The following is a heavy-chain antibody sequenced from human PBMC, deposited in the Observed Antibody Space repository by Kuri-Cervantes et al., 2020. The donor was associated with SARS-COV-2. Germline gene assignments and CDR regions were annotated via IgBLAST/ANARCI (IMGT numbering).Heavy chain of an antibody. Sequence: GGSLRLSCAASGFTFDDYAMHWVRQAPGKGLEWVSGISWNSGSIGYADSVKGRFTISRDNAKNSLYLQMNSLRAEDTAVYYCARDGEIEYSSSDYYYYGMDVWGQGTTVTVSS. D-gene: IGHD6-6*01. J-gene: IGHJ6*02. CDR3: ARDGEIEYSSSDYYYYGMDV. CDR1: GFTFDDYA. CDR2: ISWNSGSI. V-gene: IGHV3-9*01.